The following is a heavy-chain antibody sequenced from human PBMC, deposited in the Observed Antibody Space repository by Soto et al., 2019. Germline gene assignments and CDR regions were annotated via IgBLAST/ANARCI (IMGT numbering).Heavy chain of an antibody. CDR3: AREGGYCSGGSCYLYYYYYMDV. Sequence: ASVEVSCKASGGTFSSYTIYLVRNAPGQGLEWKGRIIPILGIANYAQKFQGRVTITADKSTSTAYMELSSLRSEDTAVYYCAREGGYCSGGSCYLYYYYYMDVWGKGTTVTVSS. J-gene: IGHJ6*03. D-gene: IGHD2-15*01. CDR2: IIPILGIA. V-gene: IGHV1-69*04. CDR1: GGTFSSYT.